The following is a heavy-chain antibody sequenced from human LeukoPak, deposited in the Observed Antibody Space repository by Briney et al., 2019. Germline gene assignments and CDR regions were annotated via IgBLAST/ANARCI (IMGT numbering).Heavy chain of an antibody. J-gene: IGHJ6*03. Sequence: ASVKVSCKASGYTFTSYGISWVRQAPGQGLEWMGWISAYNGNTNYAQKLQGRVTMTTDTSTSTAYMELRSLRSDDTAVYYCARGGDIVATGGIYYMDVWGKGTTVIVSS. CDR2: ISAYNGNT. V-gene: IGHV1-18*01. D-gene: IGHD5-12*01. CDR3: ARGGDIVATGGIYYMDV. CDR1: GYTFTSYG.